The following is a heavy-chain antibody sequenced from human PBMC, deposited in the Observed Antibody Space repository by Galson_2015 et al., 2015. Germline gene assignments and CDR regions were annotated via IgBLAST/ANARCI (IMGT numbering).Heavy chain of an antibody. Sequence: SLRLSCAASGFTFSNYWMSWVRQAPGKGLEWVANIKQGGSERYYVDSVKGRFTISRDNAKNSVFLQMNSPRAEDTAVYYCAREGREAGGFYYRGQGTPVTVSS. J-gene: IGHJ4*02. CDR2: IKQGGSER. CDR1: GFTFSNYW. V-gene: IGHV3-7*03. CDR3: AREGREAGGFYY. D-gene: IGHD2-8*02.